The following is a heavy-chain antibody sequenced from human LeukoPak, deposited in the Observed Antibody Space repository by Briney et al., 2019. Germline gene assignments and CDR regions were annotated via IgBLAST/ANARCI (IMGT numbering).Heavy chain of an antibody. J-gene: IGHJ4*02. CDR1: GFTFSSSS. Sequence: GGSLRLSCAASGFTFSSSSISWVRQAPGKGLEWVSAITDAVGSTHYADSVKGRFTISSDNSKNTVYLQMNSLRPEDMAVYYCTKEIFSGLLYIDYWGQGTLVTVSS. CDR3: TKEIFSGLLYIDY. D-gene: IGHD5-12*01. V-gene: IGHV3-23*01. CDR2: ITDAVGST.